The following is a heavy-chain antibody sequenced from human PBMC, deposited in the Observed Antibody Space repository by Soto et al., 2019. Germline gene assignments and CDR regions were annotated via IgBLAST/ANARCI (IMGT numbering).Heavy chain of an antibody. CDR3: APMDTTSVFGVFITTHAFDI. J-gene: IGHJ3*02. D-gene: IGHD3-3*01. CDR2: IYWDDDK. Sequence: QITLKESGPTLWKPTQNLTLTCTFAGFSLSTSGVGVGWIRQPPGKALEWIALIYWDDDKRYSPSLKSRLTITKDTYKTHLVLTMTHMDPVDTATYYCAPMDTTSVFGVFITTHAFDILGQGTMVTVSS. V-gene: IGHV2-5*02. CDR1: GFSLSTSGVG.